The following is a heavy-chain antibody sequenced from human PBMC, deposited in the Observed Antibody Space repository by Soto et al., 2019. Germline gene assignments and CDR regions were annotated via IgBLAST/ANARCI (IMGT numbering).Heavy chain of an antibody. V-gene: IGHV3-7*01. CDR2: IKQDGSEK. Sequence: GGSLRLSCAASGFTFSSYWMSWVRQAPGKGLEWVANIKQDGSEKYYVDSVKGRFTISRDNAKNSLYLQMNSLRAEDTAVYYCARHRGDSGLWYFDYWGQGTLVTVSS. CDR1: GFTFSSYW. D-gene: IGHD4-17*01. J-gene: IGHJ4*02. CDR3: ARHRGDSGLWYFDY.